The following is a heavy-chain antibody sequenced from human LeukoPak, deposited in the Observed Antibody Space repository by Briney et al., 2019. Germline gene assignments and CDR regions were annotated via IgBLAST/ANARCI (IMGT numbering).Heavy chain of an antibody. V-gene: IGHV3-23*01. Sequence: GGSLRLSCAASGSTFSSYAMSWVRQAPGKGLEWVSTITGSGDSTYHADSVEGRFTISRDNSKNTLYLQMNSLRAEDTAVYYCAKDRSDSSRWYVGSHWGQGSLVTVSS. CDR3: AKDRSDSSRWYVGSH. CDR2: ITGSGDST. J-gene: IGHJ4*02. D-gene: IGHD6-13*01. CDR1: GSTFSSYA.